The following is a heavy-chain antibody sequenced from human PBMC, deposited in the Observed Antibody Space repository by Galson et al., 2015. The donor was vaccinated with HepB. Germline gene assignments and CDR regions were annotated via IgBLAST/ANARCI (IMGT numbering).Heavy chain of an antibody. CDR3: TRTKPDYGDYGLLDY. Sequence: SLRLSCAASGFTFSNAWMSWVRQAPGKGLEWVGRIKSKTDGGTTDYAAPVKGRFTISRDDSKNTLYLQMNSLKTEDTAVYYCTRTKPDYGDYGLLDYWGQGTLVTVSS. CDR2: IKSKTDGGTT. J-gene: IGHJ4*02. V-gene: IGHV3-15*01. D-gene: IGHD4-17*01. CDR1: GFTFSNAW.